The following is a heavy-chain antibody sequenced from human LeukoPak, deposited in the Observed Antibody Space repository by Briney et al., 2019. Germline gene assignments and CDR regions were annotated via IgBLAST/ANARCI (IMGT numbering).Heavy chain of an antibody. CDR1: GFTFSSYS. D-gene: IGHD1-26*01. Sequence: GGSLRLSCAASGFTFSSYSMNWVRQAPRKGLEWVSYISCSSSYIYYAHSVKGRFTISRDNAKNSLYLQMNSLRAEDTAVYYCARSRRGWELLSYWGQGTLVTVSS. V-gene: IGHV3-21*01. J-gene: IGHJ4*02. CDR2: ISCSSSYI. CDR3: ARSRRGWELLSY.